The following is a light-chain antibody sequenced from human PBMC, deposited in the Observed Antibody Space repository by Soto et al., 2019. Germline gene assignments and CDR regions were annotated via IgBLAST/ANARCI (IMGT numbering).Light chain of an antibody. V-gene: IGKV3-15*01. CDR1: QSISSN. Sequence: EIVMTQSPATLSVSPGERATLSCSASQSISSNLAWYQQKPGQAPSLLIYGASTRATGTPARFSGSGSGTDFTLTINSLQSEDSAVYYCQQYNNWPPWTFGKGTKVDIK. CDR2: GAS. J-gene: IGKJ1*01. CDR3: QQYNNWPPWT.